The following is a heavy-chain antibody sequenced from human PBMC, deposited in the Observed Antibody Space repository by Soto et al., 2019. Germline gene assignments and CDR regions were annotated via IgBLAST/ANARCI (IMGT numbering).Heavy chain of an antibody. CDR3: ARGSHYYGSGSKEWLIDY. J-gene: IGHJ4*02. D-gene: IGHD3-10*01. CDR1: GGYIRGGGYY. Sequence: TLSLTCTVSGGYIRGGGYYWSWISQHPGKGLEWIGYIYYSGSTYYNPSLKSRVTISVDTSKNQFSLKLSSVTAADTAVYYCARGSHYYGSGSKEWLIDYWGQGILVTVS. V-gene: IGHV4-31*03. CDR2: IYYSGST.